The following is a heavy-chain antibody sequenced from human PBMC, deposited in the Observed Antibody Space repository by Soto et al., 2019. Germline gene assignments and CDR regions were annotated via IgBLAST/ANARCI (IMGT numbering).Heavy chain of an antibody. J-gene: IGHJ4*02. Sequence: QLQLQESGSGLVKPSQTLSLTCAVSGGSISIGGYSWSWIRQPPGKGLEWFGYIYHSGSTYYNPSLKSRVIISVDRSKNQFSLKLSSVSAADTAVYYCARAKTIYDYVWGSYRYGNFDYWGQGTLVTVSS. CDR3: ARAKTIYDYVWGSYRYGNFDY. CDR1: GGSISIGGYS. D-gene: IGHD3-16*02. CDR2: IYHSGST. V-gene: IGHV4-30-2*01.